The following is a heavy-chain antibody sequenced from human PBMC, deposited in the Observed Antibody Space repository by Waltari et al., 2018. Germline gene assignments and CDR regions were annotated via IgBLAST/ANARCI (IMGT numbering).Heavy chain of an antibody. CDR1: GYSVTSYW. Sequence: EVQLVQSGAEVKKPGESLKISCKGTGYSVTSYWIGVVRQMPGKGLEWMGFIYPVDSDPRSCPSFQGQVTISAATSIRTSYLQWSSLKSSDTAMYFCASGPREQMAAPGGDYWGQGTLVTVSS. CDR2: IYPVDSDP. CDR3: ASGPREQMAAPGGDY. V-gene: IGHV5-51*01. D-gene: IGHD3-16*01. J-gene: IGHJ4*02.